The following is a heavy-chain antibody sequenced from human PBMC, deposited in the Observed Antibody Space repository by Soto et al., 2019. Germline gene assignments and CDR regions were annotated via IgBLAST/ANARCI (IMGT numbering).Heavy chain of an antibody. V-gene: IGHV3-21*01. Sequence: GGSLRLSCAASGFTFSNYAINWVRQAPGKGLEWVSSISSSSSYIFYADSVKGRFTISRDNAKNSLYLQMNSLRAEDTAVYYCARDRDSSNFSDFCGRGILVTVSS. D-gene: IGHD6-6*01. CDR1: GFTFSNYA. CDR2: ISSSSSYI. CDR3: ARDRDSSNFSDF. J-gene: IGHJ4*02.